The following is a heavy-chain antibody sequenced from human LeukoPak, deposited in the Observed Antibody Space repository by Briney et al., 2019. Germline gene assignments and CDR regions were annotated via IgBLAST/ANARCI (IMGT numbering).Heavy chain of an antibody. V-gene: IGHV6-1*01. CDR1: GDSVSSNNAA. Sequence: SQTLSLTCAIYGDSVSSNNAAWNWIRQSPSRGLEWLGRTYYRSKWYNDYAVSLTSRITVNPDTSRNQFSLQLTSVTPEDTAVYFCARGGGYSFDFWGQGTLVTVSS. CDR2: TYYRSKWYN. J-gene: IGHJ4*02. D-gene: IGHD1-26*01. CDR3: ARGGGYSFDF.